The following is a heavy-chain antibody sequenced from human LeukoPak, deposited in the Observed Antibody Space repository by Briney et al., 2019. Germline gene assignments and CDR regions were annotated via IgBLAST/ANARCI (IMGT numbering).Heavy chain of an antibody. Sequence: GGSLRLSCGASELPFSSEVVPSVRQAPGKGLEWVAAISFDGNNEYYADSVKGRFTISRDNSKNTLYLQMNSLRAEDTAVYYCANRIRKYTGGYGYFDYWGQGTLVTVSS. V-gene: IGHV3-30-3*01. CDR2: ISFDGNNE. CDR3: ANRIRKYTGGYGYFDY. D-gene: IGHD6-25*01. J-gene: IGHJ4*02. CDR1: ELPFSSEV.